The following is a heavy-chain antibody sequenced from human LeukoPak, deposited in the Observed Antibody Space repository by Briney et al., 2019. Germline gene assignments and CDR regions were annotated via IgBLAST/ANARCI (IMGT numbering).Heavy chain of an antibody. V-gene: IGHV3-23*01. CDR3: AKGYSGSYSAFDY. Sequence: PGGSLRLSCAASGFTFSSYAMIWVRQAPGKGLEWVSTISSSGDSTYYADSVKGRFTISRDNSKNTLYLQMNSLRAEDTAVYFCAKGYSGSYSAFDYWAREPWSPSPQ. CDR1: GFTFSSYA. D-gene: IGHD1-26*01. J-gene: IGHJ4*02. CDR2: ISSSGDST.